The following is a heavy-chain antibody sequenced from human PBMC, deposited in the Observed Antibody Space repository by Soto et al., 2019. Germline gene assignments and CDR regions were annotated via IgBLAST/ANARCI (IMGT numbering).Heavy chain of an antibody. D-gene: IGHD3-10*01. CDR2: FDPEDADT. J-gene: IGHJ4*02. CDR1: GYTLTELS. CDR3: ATLKSDLGLSGNYFNYFDS. V-gene: IGHV1-24*01. Sequence: ASVKVSCKVSGYTLTELSMHWVRQAPGKGLEWMGGFDPEDADTIYAQKFQGRVTMTEDTSTDTAYMELSNLRSEDTAVYYCATLKSDLGLSGNYFNYFDSWGQGTLVTVSS.